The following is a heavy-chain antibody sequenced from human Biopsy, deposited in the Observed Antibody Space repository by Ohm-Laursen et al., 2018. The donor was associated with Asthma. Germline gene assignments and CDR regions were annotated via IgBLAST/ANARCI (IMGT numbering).Heavy chain of an antibody. CDR2: ISYDGSNK. CDR1: GFTFSSYG. D-gene: IGHD3-3*01. Sequence: SLRLSCAASGFTFSSYGMHWVRQAPGKGLEWVAVISYDGSNKYYADSVKGRFTISRDNSKNTLYLQMNSLGAEDTAVYYCASQSSGPDFWSGYYYFDYWGQGTLVTVSS. J-gene: IGHJ4*02. CDR3: ASQSSGPDFWSGYYYFDY. V-gene: IGHV3-30*03.